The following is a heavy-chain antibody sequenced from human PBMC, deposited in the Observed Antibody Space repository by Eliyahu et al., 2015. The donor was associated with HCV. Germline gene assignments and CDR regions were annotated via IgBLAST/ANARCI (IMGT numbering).Heavy chain of an antibody. CDR3: ARAVFGVITGFDY. CDR1: GFTFSSYW. J-gene: IGHJ4*02. CDR2: IKQRGSEK. Sequence: EVQLVESGGGLVQPGGSLRLXCAASGFTFSSYWMXWVRQAPGKGLEWVANIKQRGSEKYYADSVKGRFTISRDNAKNSLYLQMNSLRAEDTAVYYCARAVFGVITGFDYWGQGTLVTVSS. V-gene: IGHV3-7*01. D-gene: IGHD3-22*01.